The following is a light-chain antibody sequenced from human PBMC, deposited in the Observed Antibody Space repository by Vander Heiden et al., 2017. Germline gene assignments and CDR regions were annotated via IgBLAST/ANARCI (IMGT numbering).Light chain of an antibody. J-gene: IGKJ5*01. Sequence: EIVMTQSLASWSVSPGDRPTLPCRASPSVNNNLAWYQQKPGQPPRLLIYGAATRAAGIPARFSGSGSGTEFSLIISSLQSEDSAVFYCQQYNSWPPVTFGQGTRLEIK. CDR3: QQYNSWPPVT. CDR1: PSVNNN. CDR2: GAA. V-gene: IGKV3-15*01.